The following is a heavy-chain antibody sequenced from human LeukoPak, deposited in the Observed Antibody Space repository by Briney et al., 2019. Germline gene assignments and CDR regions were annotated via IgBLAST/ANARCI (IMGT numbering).Heavy chain of an antibody. J-gene: IGHJ5*02. D-gene: IGHD6-19*01. CDR2: IYHSGST. V-gene: IGHV4-38-2*02. Sequence: SETLSLTCTVSGYSISSGYYWGWIRQPPGKGLEWIGSIYHSGSTYYNPSLKSRVTISVDTSKNQFSLKLSSVTAADTAVYYCAKFSDSSGSNWFDPWGQGTLVTVSS. CDR3: AKFSDSSGSNWFDP. CDR1: GYSISSGYY.